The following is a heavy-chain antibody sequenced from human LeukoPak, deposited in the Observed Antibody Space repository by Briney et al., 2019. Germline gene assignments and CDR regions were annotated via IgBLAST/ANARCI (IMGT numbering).Heavy chain of an antibody. D-gene: IGHD6-19*01. V-gene: IGHV3-30-3*01. Sequence: GRSLRLSCAASGFTFSSYAMHWVRQAPGKGLEWVAVISYDGSNKYYADSVKGRFTISRDNSKNTLYLQMNSLRAEDTAVYYCARDRWLGAVATPHAFDIWGQGTMVTVSS. CDR3: ARDRWLGAVATPHAFDI. J-gene: IGHJ3*02. CDR1: GFTFSSYA. CDR2: ISYDGSNK.